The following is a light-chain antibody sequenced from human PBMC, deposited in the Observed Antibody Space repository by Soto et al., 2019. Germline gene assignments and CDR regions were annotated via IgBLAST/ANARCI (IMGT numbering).Light chain of an antibody. CDR3: LQYNTYPFT. CDR2: DAS. J-gene: IGKJ3*01. CDR1: QGIRSY. V-gene: IGKV1-9*01. Sequence: DIQLTQSPSFLPASVGDRVTITCRASQGIRSYLAWYQQRPGKAPKLLIYDASTLQTGVPSRFSGSGSGTEFTLTISSLQPEDFATYYCLQYNTYPFTFGPGTKVDIK.